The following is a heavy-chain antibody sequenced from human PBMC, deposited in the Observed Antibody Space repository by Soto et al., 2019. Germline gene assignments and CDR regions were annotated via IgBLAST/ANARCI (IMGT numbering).Heavy chain of an antibody. D-gene: IGHD3-16*02. CDR3: ARRVFVWGSYRYFYWFDP. Sequence: SETLSLTCSVSGGSLSSGDYYWHWIRPPPGKGLEWIGHIYYSGSTYYNPSLKSRVTISVDTSKNQFSLKLSSVTAADTAVYYCARRVFVWGSYRYFYWFDPWGQGTLVTVSS. CDR1: GGSLSSGDYY. CDR2: IYYSGST. V-gene: IGHV4-39*01. J-gene: IGHJ5*02.